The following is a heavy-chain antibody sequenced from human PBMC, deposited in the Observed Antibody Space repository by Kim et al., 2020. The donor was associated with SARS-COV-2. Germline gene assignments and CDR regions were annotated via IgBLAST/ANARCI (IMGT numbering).Heavy chain of an antibody. CDR3: ARYGSGSYYYFDY. J-gene: IGHJ4*02. Sequence: GGSLRLSCAASGFTFSSYAMSWVRQAPGKGLEWVSAIRSSGTGTYYADSVKGRFTISRDNSKNTLYLQMNSLRAEDTAVYYCARYGSGSYYYFDYWGQGTLVTVSS. CDR1: GFTFSSYA. D-gene: IGHD3-10*01. V-gene: IGHV3-23*01. CDR2: IRSSGTGT.